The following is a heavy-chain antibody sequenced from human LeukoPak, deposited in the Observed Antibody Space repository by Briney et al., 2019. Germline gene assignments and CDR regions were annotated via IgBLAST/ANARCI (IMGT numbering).Heavy chain of an antibody. J-gene: IGHJ4*02. CDR1: GFTFSSYW. CDR3: ARVVGSVVTYDY. CDR2: INSDGSST. D-gene: IGHD2-21*02. Sequence: GGSLRLSCAASGFTFSSYWMHWVRQAPGKGRVWVSRINSDGSSTSYADSVKGRFTISRDNAKNTLYLQMNSLGAEDTAVYYCARVVGSVVTYDYWGQGALVTVSS. V-gene: IGHV3-74*01.